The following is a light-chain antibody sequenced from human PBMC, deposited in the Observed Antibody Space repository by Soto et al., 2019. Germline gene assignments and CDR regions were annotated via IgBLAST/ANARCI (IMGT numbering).Light chain of an antibody. Sequence: QSVLTQPASVSGSPGQSITISFTVTISDVVIYNLVSFYQQHPFKAPKLMIYDFIKRPSLFSNRFSVSNSGNTASLTISFXQXEDEADYYGRSYAGSSTFLYVFGTGTKVTVL. CDR3: RSYAGSSTFLYV. CDR1: ISDVVIYNL. V-gene: IGLV2-23*02. J-gene: IGLJ1*01. CDR2: DFI.